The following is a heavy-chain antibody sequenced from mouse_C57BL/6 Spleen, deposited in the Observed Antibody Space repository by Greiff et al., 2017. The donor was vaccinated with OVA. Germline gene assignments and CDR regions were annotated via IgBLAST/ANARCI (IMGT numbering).Heavy chain of an antibody. CDR2: IWRGGST. CDR3: ATPYYDYGYYAMDY. D-gene: IGHD2-4*01. J-gene: IGHJ4*01. CDR1: GFSLTSYG. V-gene: IGHV2-5*01. Sequence: QVQLQQSGPGLVQPSQSLSITCTVSGFSLTSYGAHWVRQSPGKGLEWLGVIWRGGSTDYNAAFMSRLSITKDNSKSQVFFKMNSLQADDTAIYYCATPYYDYGYYAMDYWGQGTSVTVSS.